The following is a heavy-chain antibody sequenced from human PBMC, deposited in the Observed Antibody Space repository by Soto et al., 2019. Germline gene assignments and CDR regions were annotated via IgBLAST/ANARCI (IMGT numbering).Heavy chain of an antibody. V-gene: IGHV4-31*11. CDR3: EREPRLRNKTNWFEP. D-gene: IGHD4-17*01. CDR2: IYYSGST. Sequence: SETLSLTCAVSGGSISSGGYYWSWIRQHPGKGLEWIGYIYYSGSTYYNPSLKSRVTISVDTSKNQFSLKLSSVTAADTAVYYCEREPRLRNKTNWFEPWGQGTLVTVSS. J-gene: IGHJ5*02. CDR1: GGSISSGGYY.